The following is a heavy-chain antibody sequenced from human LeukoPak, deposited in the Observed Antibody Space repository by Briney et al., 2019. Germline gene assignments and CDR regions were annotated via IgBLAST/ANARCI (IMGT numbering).Heavy chain of an antibody. CDR3: ARLFWSAVSCYVDY. Sequence: GASLKISSKCSGSSFTTYWIGWVRQMPGKGLEWMGIIYPSDYNTAYSPSFQGQVTISADKSISTAYLQWHSLKASDTAMYYCARLFWSAVSCYVDYWGQGTLVTVAS. CDR1: GSSFTTYW. D-gene: IGHD2-15*01. J-gene: IGHJ4*02. CDR2: IYPSDYNT. V-gene: IGHV5-51*01.